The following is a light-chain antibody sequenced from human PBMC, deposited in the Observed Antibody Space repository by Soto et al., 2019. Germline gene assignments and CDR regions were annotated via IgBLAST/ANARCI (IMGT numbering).Light chain of an antibody. CDR1: QSVSSNF. J-gene: IGKJ2*01. CDR3: QQYGSSPQT. V-gene: IGKV3-20*01. Sequence: EIVLTQSPGTLSLSPGESATLSCRASQSVSSNFLAWLQQKPGQAPRLLIYGASRRATDIPDRFSGSGSGTDFTLIISRLEPEDFAVYYCQQYGSSPQTFGQGTNLEI. CDR2: GAS.